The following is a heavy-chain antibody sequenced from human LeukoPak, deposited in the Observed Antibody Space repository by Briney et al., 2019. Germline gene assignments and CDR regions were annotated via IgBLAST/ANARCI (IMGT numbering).Heavy chain of an antibody. CDR3: ATGEGGSYYDSRGYYSDI. CDR2: ISSSGTSI. D-gene: IGHD3-22*01. Sequence: GGSLRLSCAASGLTFSSYEMKWVRQAPGKGLEWVSYISSSGTSIYYADSVKGRFTISRDNAKNSLYLQMNSLRAEDTAVYYCATGEGGSYYDSRGYYSDIWGQGTMVTVSS. V-gene: IGHV3-48*03. J-gene: IGHJ3*02. CDR1: GLTFSSYE.